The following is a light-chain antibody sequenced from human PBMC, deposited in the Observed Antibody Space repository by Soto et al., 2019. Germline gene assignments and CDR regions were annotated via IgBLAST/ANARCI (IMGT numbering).Light chain of an antibody. J-gene: IGKJ4*01. CDR1: QTVGNNY. CDR2: DAS. CDR3: HQCATSPLT. Sequence: EIVLTQSPGTLSLSPGERATLSCRASQTVGNNYLAWYQQKPGQAPRLLIDDASNRATGIPDRFSGTGSGTDFTLTISRLEPEDFAVYYCHQCATSPLTFGGGTKVEI. V-gene: IGKV3-20*01.